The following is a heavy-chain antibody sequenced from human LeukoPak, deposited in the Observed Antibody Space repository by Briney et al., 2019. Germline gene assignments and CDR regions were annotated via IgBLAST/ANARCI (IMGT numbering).Heavy chain of an antibody. CDR3: ARDCSNGVCFPRDY. Sequence: ASVKVSCQASGYTLSDYGISWVRQAPGQGLEWVGWITTYNGNRKYAEKFQGRVTMTTNTSTNTYYMEMRSLRSDDTAIYYCARDCSNGVCFPRDYWGQGTHITVST. CDR1: GYTLSDYG. CDR2: ITTYNGNR. J-gene: IGHJ4*02. D-gene: IGHD2-8*01. V-gene: IGHV1-18*01.